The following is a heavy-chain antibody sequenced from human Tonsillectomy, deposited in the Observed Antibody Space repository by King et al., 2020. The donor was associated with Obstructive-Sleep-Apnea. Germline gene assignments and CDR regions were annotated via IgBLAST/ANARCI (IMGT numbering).Heavy chain of an antibody. CDR2: IRDDVSDK. V-gene: IGHV3-30*02. Sequence: QVQLVESGGGVVQPGRSLRLSCAASGFTFSSYGMHWVRQAPGKGLEWVAFIRDDVSDKYYADSVKGRFTISRDNSKNTLYLQMNSLRAEDTAVYNCAKANPLGFREFLTPFQHWGPGTLVTVSS. D-gene: IGHD3-10*01. CDR1: GFTFSSYG. CDR3: AKANPLGFREFLTPFQH. J-gene: IGHJ1*01.